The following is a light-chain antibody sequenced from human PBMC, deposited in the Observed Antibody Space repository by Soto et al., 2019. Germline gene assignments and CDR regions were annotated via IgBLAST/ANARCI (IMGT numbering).Light chain of an antibody. V-gene: IGKV1-5*03. J-gene: IGKJ1*01. CDR1: QTISSW. CDR2: KAS. Sequence: DIQMTQSPSTLSGSVGDRVTITCRASQTISSWLAWYQQKPGKAPKLLIYKASTLKSGVPSRFSGSGSGTDFTLTSSSLQPEDVATYYCQKSNSASWTFGQGTKVEIK. CDR3: QKSNSASWT.